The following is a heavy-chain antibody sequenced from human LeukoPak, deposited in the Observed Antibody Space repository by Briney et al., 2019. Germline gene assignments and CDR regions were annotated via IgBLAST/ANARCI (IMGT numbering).Heavy chain of an antibody. CDR3: ARSVAAAGDY. V-gene: IGHV1-2*02. Sequence: ASVKVSCKASGYTFTGYYMDWVRQAPGRGLEWMGWINPNSGGTNYAQKFQGRVTMTRDTSISTAYMELSRLRSDDTAVYYCARSVAAAGDYWGQGTLVTVSS. J-gene: IGHJ4*02. D-gene: IGHD6-13*01. CDR1: GYTFTGYY. CDR2: INPNSGGT.